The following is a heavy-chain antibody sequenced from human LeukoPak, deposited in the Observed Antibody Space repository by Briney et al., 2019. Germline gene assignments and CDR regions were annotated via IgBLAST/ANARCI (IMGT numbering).Heavy chain of an antibody. CDR2: ISSSSSYI. J-gene: IGHJ4*03. V-gene: IGHV3-21*01. Sequence: GGSLRLSCAASGFTFSSYAMSWVRQAPGKGLEWVSSISSSSSYIYYADSVKGRFTISRDNAKNSLYLQMNSLRAEDTAVYYCARAEGPVGSLDYWGQGTTVTVSS. CDR1: GFTFSSYA. CDR3: ARAEGPVGSLDY. D-gene: IGHD3-10*01.